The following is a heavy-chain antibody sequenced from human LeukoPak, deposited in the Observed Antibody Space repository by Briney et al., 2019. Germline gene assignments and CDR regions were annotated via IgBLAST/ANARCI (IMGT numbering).Heavy chain of an antibody. J-gene: IGHJ3*01. CDR2: ISYIRST. D-gene: IGHD3-22*01. V-gene: IGHV4-59*11. Sequence: SETLSLTCTVSGGSFTTHSWSWIRQPPGKGLEWIGYISYIRSTNYKPSLRSRVTISIDTSNNEVSLMRTSVTAADTAVYYCASDSISMNAFDAWGQGTMVTVSS. CDR3: ASDSISMNAFDA. CDR1: GGSFTTHS.